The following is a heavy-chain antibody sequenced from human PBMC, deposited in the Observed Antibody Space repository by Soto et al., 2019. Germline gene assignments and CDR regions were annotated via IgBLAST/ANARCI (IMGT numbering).Heavy chain of an antibody. CDR2: FDPEDGET. CDR1: GYTLTELS. J-gene: IGHJ5*02. D-gene: IGHD1-7*01. V-gene: IGHV1-24*01. CDR3: ATGPAVYNWNYWFDP. Sequence: WASVKVSCKVSGYTLTELSMHWVRQAPGKGLEWMGGFDPEDGETIYAQKFQGRVTMTEDTSTDTAYMELSSLRSEDTAVYYCATGPAVYNWNYWFDPWGQGTLVTVSS.